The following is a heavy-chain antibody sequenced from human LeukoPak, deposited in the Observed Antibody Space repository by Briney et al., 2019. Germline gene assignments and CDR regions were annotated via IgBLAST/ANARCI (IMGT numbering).Heavy chain of an antibody. CDR1: GYTFTGYY. V-gene: IGHV1-2*06. D-gene: IGHD5-18*01. J-gene: IGHJ4*02. Sequence: ASVKVSCKASGYTFTGYYMHWVRQAPGQGLEWMGRINPNSGGTNYAQKFQGRVTMSRDTSISTAYMELSRLRSDATAVYYCAGGIQLWYGWDYWGQGTLVTVSS. CDR2: INPNSGGT. CDR3: AGGIQLWYGWDY.